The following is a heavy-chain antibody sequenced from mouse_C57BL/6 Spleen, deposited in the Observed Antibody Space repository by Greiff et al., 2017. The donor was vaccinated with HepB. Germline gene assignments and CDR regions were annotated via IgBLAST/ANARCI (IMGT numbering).Heavy chain of an antibody. D-gene: IGHD2-3*01. J-gene: IGHJ3*01. Sequence: QVQLQQSGAELVRPGTSVKVSCKASGSAFTNYLIEWVKQRPGQGLEWIGVINPGSGGTNYNEKFKGKATLTADKSSSTAYMQLSSLTSEDSAVYFCARSGDGGWFAYWGQGTLVTVSA. V-gene: IGHV1-54*01. CDR1: GSAFTNYL. CDR2: INPGSGGT. CDR3: ARSGDGGWFAY.